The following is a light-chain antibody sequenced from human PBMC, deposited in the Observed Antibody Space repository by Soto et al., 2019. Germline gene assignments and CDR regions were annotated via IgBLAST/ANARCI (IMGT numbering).Light chain of an antibody. J-gene: IGKJ1*01. CDR2: GAS. Sequence: EIVMTQSPATLSVSPGERATLSCRASQSVSANLAWYQQKPGQAPRLLIYGASTRATGIPARFRGSGSGTEFTLTNSSLQSEDVAVYYCQQYNNWPPTFGQGTKVEIK. CDR1: QSVSAN. V-gene: IGKV3-15*01. CDR3: QQYNNWPPT.